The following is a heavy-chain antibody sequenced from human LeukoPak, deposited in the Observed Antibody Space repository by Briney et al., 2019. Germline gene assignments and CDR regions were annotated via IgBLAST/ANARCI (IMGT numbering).Heavy chain of an antibody. V-gene: IGHV3-21*01. D-gene: IGHD6-13*01. CDR2: ISSSSSYI. CDR3: ARFSLGDSSSWYFDY. J-gene: IGHJ4*02. CDR1: GFTFSSYS. Sequence: GGSLRLSCAASGFTFSSYSMNWVRQAPGKGLEWVSSISSSSSYIYYADSVKGQFTISRDNAKNSLYLQMNSLRAEDTAVYYCARFSLGDSSSWYFDYWGQGTLVTVSS.